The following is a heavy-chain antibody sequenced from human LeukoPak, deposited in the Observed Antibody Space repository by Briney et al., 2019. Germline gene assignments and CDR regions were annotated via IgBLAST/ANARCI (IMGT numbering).Heavy chain of an antibody. CDR1: GYTFTGYY. J-gene: IGHJ4*02. D-gene: IGHD6-13*01. CDR2: INPNSGGT. Sequence: ASVKVSCKASGYTFTGYYMHWVRQARGQGLEWMGRINPNSGGTNYAQKFQGRVTMTRDTSISTAYMELSRLRSDDTAVYYCARGREYSSSRRVLELDFDYWGQGTLVTVSS. CDR3: ARGREYSSSRRVLELDFDY. V-gene: IGHV1-2*06.